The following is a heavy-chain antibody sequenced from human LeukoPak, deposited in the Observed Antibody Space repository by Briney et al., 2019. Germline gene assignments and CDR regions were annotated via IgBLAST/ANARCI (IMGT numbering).Heavy chain of an antibody. CDR1: GFTVYNNY. J-gene: IGHJ6*03. CDR2: IYSTGVT. V-gene: IGHV3-66*03. CDR3: AKVMPPGRILFYSYYMDV. Sequence: PGGSLRLSCAASGFTVYNNYMIWTRQAPGRGLEWVSLIYSTGVTNYADSVKGRFTISRDNSKNTLYLQMNSLRAEDTAVYYCAKVMPPGRILFYSYYMDVWGRGTTVTVSS. D-gene: IGHD2-15*01.